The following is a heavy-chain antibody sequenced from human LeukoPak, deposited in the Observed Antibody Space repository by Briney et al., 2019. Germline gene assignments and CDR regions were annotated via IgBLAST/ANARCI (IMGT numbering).Heavy chain of an antibody. CDR2: IYYSGST. CDR3: ARGFSSSHYYYMDV. CDR1: GGSISSYY. J-gene: IGHJ6*03. Sequence: SETLSLTCTVSGGSISSYYWSWIRQPPGKGLEWIGYIYYSGSTNYNPSLKSRVTISVDTSKNQFSLKLSSVTAADTAVYYCARGFSSSHYYYMDVWGKGTTVTVSS. V-gene: IGHV4-59*01. D-gene: IGHD6-13*01.